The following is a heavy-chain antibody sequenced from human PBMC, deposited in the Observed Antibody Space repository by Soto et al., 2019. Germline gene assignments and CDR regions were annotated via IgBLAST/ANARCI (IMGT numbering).Heavy chain of an antibody. J-gene: IGHJ6*03. D-gene: IGHD6-13*01. CDR3: ARGQRVAAARRYYYYYYYMDV. CDR2: INHSGST. V-gene: IGHV4-34*01. Sequence: PSETLSLTCAVYGGSFSGYYWSWIRQPPGKGLEWIGEINHSGSTNYNPSLKSRVTISVDTSKNQFSLKLSSVTAADTAVYYCARGQRVAAARRYYYYYYYMDVWGKGTTVTVSS. CDR1: GGSFSGYY.